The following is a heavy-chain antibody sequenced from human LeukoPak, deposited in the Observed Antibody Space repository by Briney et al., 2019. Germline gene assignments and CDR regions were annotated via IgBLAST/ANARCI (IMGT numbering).Heavy chain of an antibody. D-gene: IGHD2-15*01. CDR2: IYYSGST. Sequence: PSQTLSLTCTVSGGSISSGDYYWSWIHQPPGKGLEWIGYIYYSGSTYYNPSLKSRVTISVDTSKNQFSLKLSSVTAADTAVYYCARGRGGSCYSVCDYYYGMDVWGQGTTVTVSS. J-gene: IGHJ6*02. V-gene: IGHV4-30-4*01. CDR3: ARGRGGSCYSVCDYYYGMDV. CDR1: GGSISSGDYY.